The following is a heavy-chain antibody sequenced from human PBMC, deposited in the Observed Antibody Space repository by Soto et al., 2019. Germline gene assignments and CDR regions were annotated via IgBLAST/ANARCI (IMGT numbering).Heavy chain of an antibody. CDR1: GGSISDYY. CDR3: ARQAID. Sequence: QVQLQESGPGLVKPSETLSLTCTVSGGSISDYYWSWFRQAPGKGLDWIGYVYYSGSTNYNPSLQRRVPISVDTSKNQFSLKLSSVTAADTAVYYCARQAIDWGQGTLVTVSS. CDR2: VYYSGST. V-gene: IGHV4-59*08. J-gene: IGHJ4*02.